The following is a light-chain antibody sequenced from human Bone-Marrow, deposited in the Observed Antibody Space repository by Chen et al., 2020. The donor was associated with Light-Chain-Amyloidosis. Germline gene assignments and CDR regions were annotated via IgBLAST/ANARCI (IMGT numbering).Light chain of an antibody. V-gene: IGLV2-14*01. J-gene: IGLJ1*01. CDR2: DVT. CDR1: SSDVGGDNH. Sequence: QSALTQPASVSGSPGQSITISCTGTSSDVGGDNHVSWYQQHPDKAPKLMIYDVTNRPSWVPVRFSGSKSDNTASLTISGLPPEDEADYFCSSYTITNTLVFGSGTRVTVL. CDR3: SSYTITNTLV.